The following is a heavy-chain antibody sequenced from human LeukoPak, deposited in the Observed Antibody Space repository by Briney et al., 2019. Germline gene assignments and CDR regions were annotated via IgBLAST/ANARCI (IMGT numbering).Heavy chain of an antibody. CDR1: GFTFDDYG. CDR2: INWNGGST. V-gene: IGHV3-20*04. D-gene: IGHD5-12*01. CDR3: ARSRYSGYASEY. Sequence: GGSLRLSCAASGFTFDDYGMSWVRQAPGKGLEWVSGINWNGGSTGYADSVKGRFTISRDNAKNSLYLQMNSLRAGDTALYYCARSRYSGYASEYWGQGTLVTVSS. J-gene: IGHJ4*02.